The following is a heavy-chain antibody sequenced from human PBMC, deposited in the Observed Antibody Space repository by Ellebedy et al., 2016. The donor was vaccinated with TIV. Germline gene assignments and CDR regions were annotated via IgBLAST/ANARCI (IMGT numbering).Heavy chain of an antibody. CDR2: ISWNSGGI. CDR1: GFTFDYYA. D-gene: IGHD3-22*01. CDR3: AKGGYYASSGYSD. V-gene: IGHV3-9*01. J-gene: IGHJ4*02. Sequence: SLKISCAASGFTFDYYATHWVRQAPGKGLEWVSTISWNSGGIGYSDSVRGRFTISRDPAKNSLYLQLNSLRADDTALYYCAKGGYYASSGYSDWGQGTLVTVSS.